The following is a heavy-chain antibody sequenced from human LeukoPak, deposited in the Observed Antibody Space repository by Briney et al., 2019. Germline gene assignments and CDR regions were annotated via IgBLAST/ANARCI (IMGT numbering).Heavy chain of an antibody. V-gene: IGHV5-51*01. D-gene: IGHD2-15*01. J-gene: IGHJ4*02. Sequence: DSDTRYSPSFQGQVTISADKSISTAYLQWSSLKASDTAMYYCARDGRRYCSGGSCHTNFDYWGQGTLVTVSS. CDR3: ARDGRRYCSGGSCHTNFDY. CDR2: DSDT.